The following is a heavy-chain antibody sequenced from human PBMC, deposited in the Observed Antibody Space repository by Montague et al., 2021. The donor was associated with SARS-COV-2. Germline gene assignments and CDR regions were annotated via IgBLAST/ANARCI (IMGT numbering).Heavy chain of an antibody. CDR2: ISWNSNKI. Sequence: SLRLSCAASGFTFDEYAVHWVRQAPGKGLEWVSGISWNSNKIGYAESVKGRFTASRDNAKDAVYLQMNSLRAEDTALYFCARPFYGGVGTNFFYYYAMDVWGQGTTVTVSS. V-gene: IGHV3-9*01. J-gene: IGHJ6*02. CDR3: ARPFYGGVGTNFFYYYAMDV. CDR1: GFTFDEYA. D-gene: IGHD4-23*01.